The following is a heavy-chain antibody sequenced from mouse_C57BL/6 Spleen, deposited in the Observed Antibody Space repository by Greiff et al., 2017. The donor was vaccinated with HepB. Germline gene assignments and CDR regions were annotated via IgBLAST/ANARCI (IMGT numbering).Heavy chain of an antibody. Sequence: EVQLVESGPGLVKPSQSLSLTCSVTGYSITSGYYWNWIRQFPGNKLEWMGYISYDGSNNYNPSLKNRISITRDTSKNQFFLKLNSVTTEDTATYYCTNWDGIYWGQGTTLTVSS. CDR1: GYSITSGYY. D-gene: IGHD4-1*01. V-gene: IGHV3-6*01. CDR2: ISYDGSN. J-gene: IGHJ2*01. CDR3: TNWDGIY.